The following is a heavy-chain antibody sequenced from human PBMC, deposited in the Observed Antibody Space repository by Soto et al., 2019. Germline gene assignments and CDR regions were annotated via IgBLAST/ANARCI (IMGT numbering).Heavy chain of an antibody. D-gene: IGHD3-22*01. CDR3: ARASTLNMISRFEP. CDR1: DGSISSGGYY. J-gene: IGHJ5*02. V-gene: IGHV4-31*03. CDR2: IYYSGST. Sequence: TLSLTCTVSDGSISSGGYYWSWIRQHPGKGLEWIGYIYYSGSTYYNPSLKSRVTISVDTSKNQFSLKLSSVTAADTAVYYCARASTLNMISRFEPWGQGTLVTVSS.